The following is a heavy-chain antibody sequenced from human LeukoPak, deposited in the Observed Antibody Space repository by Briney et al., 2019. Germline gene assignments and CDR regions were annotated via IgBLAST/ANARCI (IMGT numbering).Heavy chain of an antibody. J-gene: IGHJ6*02. CDR1: GGSISSYY. D-gene: IGHD6-19*01. CDR2: IYTSGST. Sequence: SETLSLTCTVSGGSISSYYWSWIRQPAGKGLEWIGRIYTSGSTNYNPSLKSRVTMSVDTSKNQFSLKLSSVTAADTAVYYCARDIDSSGWTYGMDVWGQGTTVTVSS. V-gene: IGHV4-4*07. CDR3: ARDIDSSGWTYGMDV.